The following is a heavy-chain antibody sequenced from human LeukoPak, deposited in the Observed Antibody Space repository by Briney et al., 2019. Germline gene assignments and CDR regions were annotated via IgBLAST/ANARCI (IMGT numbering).Heavy chain of an antibody. CDR3: ARVLYYDSSGSAFDI. CDR2: INYRGST. V-gene: IGHV4-39*07. Sequence: SETLSLTSTVSNASICSNTYYRAWIRQPPGKGLESIGSINYRGSTYYNPSLKRRVTLPVDTSKHQFSLKLNSVTASDTAVYYCARVLYYDSSGSAFDIWGQGTMVTVSS. D-gene: IGHD3-22*01. CDR1: NASICSNTYY. J-gene: IGHJ3*02.